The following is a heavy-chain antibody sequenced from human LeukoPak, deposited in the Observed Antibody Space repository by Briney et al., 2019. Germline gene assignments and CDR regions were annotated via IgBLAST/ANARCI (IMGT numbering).Heavy chain of an antibody. CDR3: ARDPPYYYDPITRWFDP. V-gene: IGHV1-69*13. CDR2: IIPIFGTE. J-gene: IGHJ5*02. CDR1: GGTFSSYA. Sequence: SVKVSCKASGGTFSSYATSWVRQAPGQGLEWMGGIIPIFGTENYAHKFQGRVTITADESKSTAYMELSSLKSEDTAVYYCARDPPYYYDPITRWFDPWGQGTLVTVSS. D-gene: IGHD3-22*01.